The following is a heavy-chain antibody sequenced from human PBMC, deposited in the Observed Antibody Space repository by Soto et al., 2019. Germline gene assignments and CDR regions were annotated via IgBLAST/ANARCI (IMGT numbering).Heavy chain of an antibody. Sequence: EVQLVESGGILVQPGGSLRLSCASSGYTFGNYWMTWVRQSPGKGHEWVANINQDGSEKYYVDSVKGRFTISRDNAKNSLFLQMNSLRGEDTAVYYCARGGVAVAATPWDWGQGTLVTVSS. V-gene: IGHV3-7*05. CDR3: ARGGVAVAATPWD. CDR2: INQDGSEK. J-gene: IGHJ4*02. CDR1: GYTFGNYW. D-gene: IGHD6-19*01.